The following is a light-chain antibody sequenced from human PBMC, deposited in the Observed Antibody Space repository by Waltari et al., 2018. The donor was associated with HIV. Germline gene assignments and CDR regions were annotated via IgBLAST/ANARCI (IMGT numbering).Light chain of an antibody. CDR3: QTWGTVIRG. CDR1: SGHSSYA. CDR2: LNSDGSH. Sequence: QLVLTQSPSASASLGPSVKLTCTLTSGHSSYAIASHPQEPEKGPRDLMKLNSDGSHSKGDGIPDRFSGSSSGAERYVTSSSLQSEDEADYYCQTWGTVIRGFGGGTKLTVL. V-gene: IGLV4-69*01. J-gene: IGLJ3*02.